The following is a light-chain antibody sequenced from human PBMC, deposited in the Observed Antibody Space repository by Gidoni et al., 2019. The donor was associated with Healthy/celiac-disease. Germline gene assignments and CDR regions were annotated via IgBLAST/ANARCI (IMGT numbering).Light chain of an antibody. CDR1: QSISSY. CDR2: AAS. CDR3: QQSYSTPYT. Sequence: DVPMTQSPSSLSASVGDRVTITCRASQSISSYLNWYQQKPGKAPKLLIYAASSLQSGVPSRFSGSESGTDFTLTISSLQPEDFATYYCQQSYSTPYTFGQXTKLEIK. V-gene: IGKV1-39*01. J-gene: IGKJ2*01.